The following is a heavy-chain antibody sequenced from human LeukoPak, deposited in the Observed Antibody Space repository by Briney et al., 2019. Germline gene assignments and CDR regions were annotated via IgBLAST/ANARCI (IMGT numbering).Heavy chain of an antibody. Sequence: SQTLSLTCAVSGGSISSGGYSWSWIRQPPGTGLEWIGYIYHSGSTYYNPSLKSRVTISVDTSKNQFSLKLSSVTAADTAVYYCARVVPAAIYYFDYWGQGTLVTVSS. CDR3: ARVVPAAIYYFDY. D-gene: IGHD2-2*02. CDR2: IYHSGST. CDR1: GGSISSGGYS. J-gene: IGHJ4*02. V-gene: IGHV4-30-2*05.